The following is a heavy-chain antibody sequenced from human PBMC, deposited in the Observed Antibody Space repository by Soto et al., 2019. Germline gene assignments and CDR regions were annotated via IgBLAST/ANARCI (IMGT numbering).Heavy chain of an antibody. D-gene: IGHD5-12*01. CDR1: AFTFSGYG. CDR3: ARGGGYPYFYY. Sequence: ESGGGVVQPGRSLRLSCAASAFTFSGYGMHWVRQAPGKGLEWVAVIWYDGSNKDYADSVKGRFTISRDNSKNTLYLQMNSLRAEDTAVYYCARGGGYPYFYYWGQGTLVTVSS. J-gene: IGHJ4*02. V-gene: IGHV3-33*01. CDR2: IWYDGSNK.